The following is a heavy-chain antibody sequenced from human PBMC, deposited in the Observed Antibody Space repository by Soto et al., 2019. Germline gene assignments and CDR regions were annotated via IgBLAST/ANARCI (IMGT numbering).Heavy chain of an antibody. CDR1: GGSFSGYY. V-gene: IGHV4-34*01. CDR3: ARVEGPREILWSIAAAAA. D-gene: IGHD6-13*01. J-gene: IGHJ5*02. Sequence: PSETLSLTCAVYGGSFSGYYWSWIRQPPGKGLEWIGEINHSGSTNYNPSLKSRVTISVDTSKNQFTLKLSSVSAADTAVYYCARVEGPREILWSIAAAAAWGQGTLVTVSS. CDR2: INHSGST.